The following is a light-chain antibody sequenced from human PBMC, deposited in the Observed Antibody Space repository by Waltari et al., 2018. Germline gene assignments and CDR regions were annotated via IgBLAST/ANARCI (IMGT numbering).Light chain of an antibody. CDR3: QSYDSSLGAFWV. CDR2: GNN. V-gene: IGLV1-40*01. J-gene: IGLJ3*02. CDR1: NSNIGAGYD. Sequence: QSVLTQPPSVSGAPGQRVTISCTGSNSNIGAGYDVHWYQQLPGAAPKLLISGNNNRPSGSPDRFCGSRSDTSASLAITGLQAEDEADYYCQSYDSSLGAFWVFGGGTKVTVL.